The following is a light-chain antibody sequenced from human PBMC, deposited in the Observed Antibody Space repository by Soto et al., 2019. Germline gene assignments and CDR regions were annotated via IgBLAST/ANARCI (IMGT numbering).Light chain of an antibody. CDR3: QQYNNWPRT. Sequence: EIVMTQSPATLSVSPGERATLSCRASQSVSSNLAWYQQTPGQAPRLLIYGASTRATGIPARFSGSGSGTEVTLTISSLQSEDFAVYYCQQYNNWPRTFGPGTKVDIK. CDR2: GAS. CDR1: QSVSSN. J-gene: IGKJ3*01. V-gene: IGKV3-15*01.